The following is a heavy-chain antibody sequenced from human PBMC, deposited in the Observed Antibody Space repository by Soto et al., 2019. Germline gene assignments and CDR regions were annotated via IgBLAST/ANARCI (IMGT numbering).Heavy chain of an antibody. J-gene: IGHJ3*02. V-gene: IGHV3-30-3*01. D-gene: IGHD1-26*01. Sequence: RLSCAASGFTFSSYAMHWVRQAPGKGLEWVAVISYDGSNKYYADSVKGRFTISRDNSKNTLYLQMNSLRAEDTAVYYCARVKGYSGSTDAFDIWGQGTMVTVSS. CDR3: ARVKGYSGSTDAFDI. CDR1: GFTFSSYA. CDR2: ISYDGSNK.